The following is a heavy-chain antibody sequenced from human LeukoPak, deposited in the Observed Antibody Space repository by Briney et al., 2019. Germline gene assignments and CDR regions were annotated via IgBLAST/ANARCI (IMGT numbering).Heavy chain of an antibody. CDR2: ISGTTIYT. Sequence: PGGSLRLSCAASGFTFSDYYMSWIRQAPGKGLEWVSYISGTTIYTDYADSVKGRFTISRDNSKNTLYLQMNSLRAEDTAVYYCAREALNDNSGWRYYFDSWGQGTLVTVSS. J-gene: IGHJ4*02. CDR1: GFTFSDYY. CDR3: AREALNDNSGWRYYFDS. V-gene: IGHV3-11*05. D-gene: IGHD5-12*01.